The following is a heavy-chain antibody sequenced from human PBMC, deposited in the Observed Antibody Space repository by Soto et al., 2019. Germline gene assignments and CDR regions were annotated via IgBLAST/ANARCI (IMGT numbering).Heavy chain of an antibody. V-gene: IGHV3-23*01. CDR2: IDGSGATT. CDR1: GFSFTSFV. D-gene: IGHD2-15*01. Sequence: VGSLRLSCAASGFSFTSFVMSWVRQAPGKGLEWVSSIDGSGATTYYADSVKGRFTVSKDNSRTTLYLQMSSLRAEDTATYYCAEGGDFDYWGRGALVTVSS. CDR3: AEGGDFDY. J-gene: IGHJ4*02.